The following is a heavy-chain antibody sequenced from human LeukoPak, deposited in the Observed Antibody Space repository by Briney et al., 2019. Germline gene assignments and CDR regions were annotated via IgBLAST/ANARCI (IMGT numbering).Heavy chain of an antibody. CDR2: MSVSGDST. Sequence: GGSLRLSCAASGFTISNYGMNWVRQAPGKGLEWVSTMSVSGDSTYYADSVKGRFTISRDNSKNTLYLQMNSLRAEDTAVYYCARKSLAARGMDQWGQGTLVTVSS. D-gene: IGHD6-6*01. J-gene: IGHJ1*01. CDR3: ARKSLAARGMDQ. CDR1: GFTISNYG. V-gene: IGHV3-23*01.